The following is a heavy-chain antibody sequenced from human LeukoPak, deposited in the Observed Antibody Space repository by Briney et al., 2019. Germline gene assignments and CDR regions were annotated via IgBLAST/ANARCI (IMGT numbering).Heavy chain of an antibody. CDR1: GGSFSGYY. J-gene: IGHJ4*02. D-gene: IGHD1-14*01. CDR2: INHSGST. CDR3: ARGRNYSTYFDY. V-gene: IGHV4-34*01. Sequence: ASETLSLTCAVYGGSFSGYYWSWIRQPPGKGLEWIGEINHSGSTNYNPSLKGRVTISVDTSKNQFSLKLSSVTAADTAVYYCARGRNYSTYFDYWGQGTLVTVSS.